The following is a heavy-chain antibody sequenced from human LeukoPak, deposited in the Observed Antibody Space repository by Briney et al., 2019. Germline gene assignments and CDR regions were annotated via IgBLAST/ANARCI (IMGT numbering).Heavy chain of an antibody. CDR3: ARLSTHIAAAPGVATILFDP. V-gene: IGHV1-69*05. CDR2: IIPIFGTA. Sequence: ASVKVSCKASGGTFSSYAISWVRQAPGQGLEWMGGIIPIFGTANYAQKFQGRVTITTDESTSTAYMELSSLRSEDTAVYYCARLSTHIAAAPGVATILFDPWGQGTLVTVSS. D-gene: IGHD6-13*01. CDR1: GGTFSSYA. J-gene: IGHJ5*02.